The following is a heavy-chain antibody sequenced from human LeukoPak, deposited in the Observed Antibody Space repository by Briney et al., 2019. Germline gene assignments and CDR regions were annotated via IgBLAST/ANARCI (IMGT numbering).Heavy chain of an antibody. CDR2: IVGDSSKT. J-gene: IGHJ6*03. V-gene: IGHV3-23*01. D-gene: IGHD2-2*02. CDR3: AKQPYNYYFLDV. CDR1: GLTHHDYA. Sequence: GGSLRLSCAISGLTHHDYAMTWVRQAPGKGLEWVSTIVGDSSKTYYADSVKGRFTISRDNSNYMLFLHMNSLRAEDTAIYYCAKQPYNYYFLDVWGKGTTVTVSS.